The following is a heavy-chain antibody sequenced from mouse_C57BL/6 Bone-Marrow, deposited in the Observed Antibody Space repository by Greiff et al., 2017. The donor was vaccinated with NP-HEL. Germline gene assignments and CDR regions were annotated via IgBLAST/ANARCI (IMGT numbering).Heavy chain of an antibody. Sequence: EVKVVESGAELVRPGASVKLSCTASGFNIKDDYMHWVKQRPEQGLEWIGWIDPENGDTEYASKFQGKATITADTSSNTAYLQLSSLTSEDTAVYYCTTDYDGYYEAMDYWGQGTSVTVSS. CDR2: IDPENGDT. V-gene: IGHV14-4*01. CDR3: TTDYDGYYEAMDY. J-gene: IGHJ4*01. D-gene: IGHD2-3*01. CDR1: GFNIKDDY.